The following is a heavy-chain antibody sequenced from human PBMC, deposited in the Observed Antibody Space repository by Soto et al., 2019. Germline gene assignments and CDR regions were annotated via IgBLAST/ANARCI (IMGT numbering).Heavy chain of an antibody. D-gene: IGHD3-16*01. Sequence: QITLKESGPTLVKPTQTLTLTCTFSGFSLTTPGVGVAWIRQPPGKALEWLAIIYWDDDKRYSPSLESSLTMTKDGSKSQVVVKMTNRDPVDTATYYCATYDGVGGAYDGFDVWGQGTMVTVSS. CDR3: ATYDGVGGAYDGFDV. J-gene: IGHJ3*01. CDR2: IYWDDDK. V-gene: IGHV2-5*02. CDR1: GFSLTTPGVG.